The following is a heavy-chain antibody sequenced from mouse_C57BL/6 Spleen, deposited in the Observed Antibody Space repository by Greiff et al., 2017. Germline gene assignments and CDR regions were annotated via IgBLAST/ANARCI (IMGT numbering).Heavy chain of an antibody. D-gene: IGHD1-1*01. CDR1: GFSLTSYA. V-gene: IGHV2-9-1*01. CDR3: ARISSIYYYGSSYWYFDV. Sequence: VQLQESGPGLVAPSQSLSITCTVSGFSLTSYAISWVRQPPGKGLEWLGVIWTGGGTNYNSALKSRLSISKDNSKSQVFLKMNSLQTDDTARYYCARISSIYYYGSSYWYFDVWGTGTTVTVSS. J-gene: IGHJ1*03. CDR2: IWTGGGT.